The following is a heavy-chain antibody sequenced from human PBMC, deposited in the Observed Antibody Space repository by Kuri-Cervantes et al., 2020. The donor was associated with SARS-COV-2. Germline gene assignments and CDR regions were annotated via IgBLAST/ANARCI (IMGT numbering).Heavy chain of an antibody. D-gene: IGHD1-14*01. CDR3: AKGRIHHSDAFDI. V-gene: IGHV3-23*01. Sequence: GESLKISCAASGFTFDDYGMSWVRQAPGKGLEWVSAISGSGGSTYYADSVKGRFTISRDNSKNTLYLQMNSLRAEDTAVYYCAKGRIHHSDAFDIWGQGTMVTVSS. CDR1: GFTFDDYG. CDR2: ISGSGGST. J-gene: IGHJ3*02.